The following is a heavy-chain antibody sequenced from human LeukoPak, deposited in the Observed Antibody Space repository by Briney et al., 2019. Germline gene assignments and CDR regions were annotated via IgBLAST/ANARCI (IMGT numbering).Heavy chain of an antibody. Sequence: ASVKVSCKASGYKFRNYDINWVRQATGQGLEWMGWMNPNSGNTGYAEKFQGRVTLTMYTSISTAYMEIGSLRSEDTAVYYCARAEGSSDSFYHHGMDVWGQGTTVTVPS. CDR1: GYKFRNYD. J-gene: IGHJ6*02. CDR2: MNPNSGNT. V-gene: IGHV1-8*01. CDR3: ARAEGSSDSFYHHGMDV. D-gene: IGHD6-6*01.